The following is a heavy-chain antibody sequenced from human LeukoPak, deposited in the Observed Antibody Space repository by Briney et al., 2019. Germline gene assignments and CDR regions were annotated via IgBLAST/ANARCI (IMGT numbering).Heavy chain of an antibody. Sequence: GGTLRLSCAASGFTFSSYGMSWVRQAPGKGLEWVSAISGSGGSTYYADSVKGRFTISRDNSKNTLYLQMDSLRAEDTAVYYCAKEFRGSGSYLFDYWGQGTLVTVSS. V-gene: IGHV3-23*01. CDR2: ISGSGGST. D-gene: IGHD3-10*01. CDR1: GFTFSSYG. J-gene: IGHJ4*02. CDR3: AKEFRGSGSYLFDY.